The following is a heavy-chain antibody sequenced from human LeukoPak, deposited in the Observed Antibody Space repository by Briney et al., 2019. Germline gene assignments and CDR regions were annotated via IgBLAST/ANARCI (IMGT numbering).Heavy chain of an antibody. J-gene: IGHJ4*02. CDR2: ISYDGINK. CDR3: AKGVMGYFDY. D-gene: IGHD2-21*01. Sequence: GGSLRLSCAASGFTFSSFGMHWVRQAPGKGLEWVAVISYDGINKYYADSVKGRFTISRDNSKNTLYLQMNSLRAEDTAVYYCAKGVMGYFDYWGQGTLVTVSS. CDR1: GFTFSSFG. V-gene: IGHV3-30*18.